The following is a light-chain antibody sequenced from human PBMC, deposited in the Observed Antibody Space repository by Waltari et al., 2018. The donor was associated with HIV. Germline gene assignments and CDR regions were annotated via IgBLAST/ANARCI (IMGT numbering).Light chain of an antibody. CDR1: NSDIGRYNY. CDR3: SSYADRNGFYVV. V-gene: IGLV2-8*01. CDR2: EVT. Sequence: QSALTQPPSASGSPGQSVTLSCTGTNSDIGRYNYVSSYQHHPGNAPQLVISEVTERPSGVPDRFSGSKSGTTASLTVSGLQAEDEADYYCSSYADRNGFYVVFGGGTRLTVL. J-gene: IGLJ2*01.